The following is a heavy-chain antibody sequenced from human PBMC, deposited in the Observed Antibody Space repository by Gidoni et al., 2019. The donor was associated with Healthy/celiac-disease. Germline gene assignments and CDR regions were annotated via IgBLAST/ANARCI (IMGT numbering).Heavy chain of an antibody. CDR1: GGSISSYY. J-gene: IGHJ4*02. Sequence: QVQLQESGPGLVKPSETLSLTCTVSGGSISSYYWSWIRQPAGKGLEWIGRIYTSGSTNYNPSLKSRVTMSVDTSKNQFSLKLSSVTAADTAVYYCAGRYCSSTSCFTEGDYWGQGTLVTVSS. V-gene: IGHV4-4*07. CDR3: AGRYCSSTSCFTEGDY. D-gene: IGHD2-2*02. CDR2: IYTSGST.